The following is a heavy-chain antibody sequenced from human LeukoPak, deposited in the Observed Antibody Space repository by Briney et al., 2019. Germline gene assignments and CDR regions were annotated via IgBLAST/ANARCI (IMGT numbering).Heavy chain of an antibody. Sequence: PGGSLRLSCAASGFTFSSYAMHWVRQAPGKGLEWVAVISYDGSNKYYADSVKGRFTISRDNSKNTLYLQMNSLRAEDTAVYYCARDNYDFWSGYWRRTLMHYYYYYMDVWGKGTTVTVSS. CDR2: ISYDGSNK. CDR3: ARDNYDFWSGYWRRTLMHYYYYYMDV. J-gene: IGHJ6*03. V-gene: IGHV3-30*04. D-gene: IGHD3-3*01. CDR1: GFTFSSYA.